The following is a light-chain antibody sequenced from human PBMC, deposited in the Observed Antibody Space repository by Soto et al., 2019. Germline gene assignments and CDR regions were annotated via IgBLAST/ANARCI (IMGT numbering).Light chain of an antibody. CDR3: QQYGSSPGT. J-gene: IGKJ1*01. CDR2: GAS. V-gene: IGKV3-20*01. CDR1: QSVSSSY. Sequence: ENLFTQSPGTLSLSPGEKATLSCRASQSVSSSYLAWYQQKPGQAPRLLIYGASSRATGIPDRFGGSGSGTDFTLTISRLEPEDFAVYYCQQYGSSPGTFGQGTKVDIK.